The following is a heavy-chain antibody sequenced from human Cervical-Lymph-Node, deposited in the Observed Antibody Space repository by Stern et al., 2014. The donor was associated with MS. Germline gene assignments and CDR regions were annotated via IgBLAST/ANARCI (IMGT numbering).Heavy chain of an antibody. J-gene: IGHJ3*02. D-gene: IGHD5-24*01. V-gene: IGHV1-69*01. CDR3: ARPRTDGYNLHAFDI. CDR2: IIPILGTA. Sequence: QVQLVQSEAEVKKPGSSVKVSCKASGGTFSIYAISWVRQAPGQGLECMGGIIPILGTANYAQKFQGRVTINVDESTSTAYMELSSLISEDTAVYYCARPRTDGYNLHAFDIWGQGTMVTVSS. CDR1: GGTFSIYA.